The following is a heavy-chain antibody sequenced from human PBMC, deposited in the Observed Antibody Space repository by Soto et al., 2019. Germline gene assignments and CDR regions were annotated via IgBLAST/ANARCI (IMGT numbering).Heavy chain of an antibody. J-gene: IGHJ3*02. CDR1: GGSISSYY. V-gene: IGHV4-59*08. CDR3: ASRVAGSAFDI. Sequence: LEILSLTCTVSGGSISSYYWSWIRQPPGKGLEWIGYIYYSGSTNYNPSLKSRVTISVDTSKNQFSLKLSSVTAADTAVYYCASRVAGSAFDIWGQGTMVTVSS. D-gene: IGHD6-19*01. CDR2: IYYSGST.